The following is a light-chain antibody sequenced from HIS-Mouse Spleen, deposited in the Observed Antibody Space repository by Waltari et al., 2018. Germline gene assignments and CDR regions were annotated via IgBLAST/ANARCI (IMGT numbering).Light chain of an antibody. CDR1: QSISSW. Sequence: DIQMTQSPSTLSASVGDRVTITFRASQSISSWLAWYQQKPGKAPKLLIYKASSLESGVPSRFSGSGSGTEFTLTISSLQPDDFATYYCQQYNSYTWTFGQGTKVEIK. J-gene: IGKJ1*01. CDR3: QQYNSYTWT. V-gene: IGKV1-5*03. CDR2: KAS.